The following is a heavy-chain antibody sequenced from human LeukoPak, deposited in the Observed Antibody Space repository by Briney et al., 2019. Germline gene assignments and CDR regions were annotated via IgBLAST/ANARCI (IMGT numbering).Heavy chain of an antibody. V-gene: IGHV1-18*01. CDR2: ISAYNGNT. Sequence: ASVKVSCKASGYTFTSYGISWVRQAPGQGLEWMGWISAYNGNTNYAQKLQGRVTMTTDTSTSTAYMELRSLRSDDTTVYYCARELLYYDSSGYYKPDYYYYGMDVWGQGTTVTVSS. J-gene: IGHJ6*02. CDR3: ARELLYYDSSGYYKPDYYYYGMDV. CDR1: GYTFTSYG. D-gene: IGHD3-22*01.